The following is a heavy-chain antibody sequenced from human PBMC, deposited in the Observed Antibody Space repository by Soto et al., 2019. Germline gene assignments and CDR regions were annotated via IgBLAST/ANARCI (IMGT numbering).Heavy chain of an antibody. Sequence: EVQLVESGGGLVQPGGSLRLSCAASGFTVSRNYMSWVRQAPGKGLDWVSVIYTTGSTDYADSVKGRFTISRDNIKNTLYLQMNSLRAEDTAVYYCARHSNYHHDFDFWGQGTLVSVSS. D-gene: IGHD3-10*01. CDR1: GFTVSRNY. CDR2: IYTTGST. CDR3: ARHSNYHHDFDF. J-gene: IGHJ4*02. V-gene: IGHV3-66*04.